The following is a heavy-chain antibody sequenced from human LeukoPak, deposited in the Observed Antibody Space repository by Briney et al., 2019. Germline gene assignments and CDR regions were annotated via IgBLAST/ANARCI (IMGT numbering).Heavy chain of an antibody. CDR1: GFSFDEHA. D-gene: IGHD4-17*01. CDR3: AKDVSSGVGDYLDYFDH. Sequence: SLRLSCAAAGFSFDEHAMRWVRQAPGKCREWVACVNWNSATIDYAGSVKGRFTISRDNAKNSLYLQMSSLRAEDTALYYCAKDVSSGVGDYLDYFDHWGQGTLVTVSS. J-gene: IGHJ4*02. CDR2: VNWNSATI. V-gene: IGHV3-9*01.